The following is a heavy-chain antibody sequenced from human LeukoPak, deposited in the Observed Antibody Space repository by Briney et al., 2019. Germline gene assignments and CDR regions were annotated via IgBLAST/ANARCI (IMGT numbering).Heavy chain of an antibody. CDR3: AKGTLWFGEIGAFDI. V-gene: IGHV3-23*01. D-gene: IGHD3-10*01. Sequence: GGSLRLSCAASGFTFSSYEMNWVRQAPGKGLEWVSAISGSGGSTYYADSVKGRFTISRDNSKNTLYPQMNSLRAEDTAVYYCAKGTLWFGEIGAFDIWGQGTMVTVSS. CDR1: GFTFSSYE. CDR2: ISGSGGST. J-gene: IGHJ3*02.